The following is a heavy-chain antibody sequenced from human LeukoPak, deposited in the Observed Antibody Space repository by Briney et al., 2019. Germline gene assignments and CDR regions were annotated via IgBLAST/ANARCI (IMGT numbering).Heavy chain of an antibody. CDR3: ARDPQGAFDI. Sequence: PSETLSLTCAVYGGSFSGYYWSWIRQPPGKGLEWIGEINHSGSTNYNPSLKSRVTISVDTSKNQFSLKLSSVTAADTAVYYCARDPQGAFDIWGQGTMVTVSS. CDR2: INHSGST. J-gene: IGHJ3*02. CDR1: GGSFSGYY. V-gene: IGHV4-34*01.